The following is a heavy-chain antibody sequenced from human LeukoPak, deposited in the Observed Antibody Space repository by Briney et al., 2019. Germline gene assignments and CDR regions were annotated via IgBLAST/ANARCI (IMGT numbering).Heavy chain of an antibody. CDR2: ISAYNGNT. Sequence: ASVKVSCKASGYTFTSYGISWVRQAPGQGLEWMGWISAYNGNTNYAQKLQGRVTMTTDTSTSTAYMELRSLRSDDTAVYYCARLGYCSGGSCYARVNYYYYYMDVWGKGTTVTVSS. D-gene: IGHD2-15*01. CDR1: GYTFTSYG. V-gene: IGHV1-18*01. J-gene: IGHJ6*03. CDR3: ARLGYCSGGSCYARVNYYYYYMDV.